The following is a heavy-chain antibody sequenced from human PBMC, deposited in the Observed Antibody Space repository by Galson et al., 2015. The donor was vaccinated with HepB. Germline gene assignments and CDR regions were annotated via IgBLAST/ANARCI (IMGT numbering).Heavy chain of an antibody. CDR2: TYYRSKCYN. J-gene: IGHJ4*02. CDR1: GDSVSSNSAA. Sequence: CAISGDSVSSNSAAWNWIRQSPSRGLEWLGRTYYRSKCYNDYAVSVKSRITINPDTSKNQFSLQLNSVTPEDTAVYYCARDLGGRFVGATSFDYWGQGTLVTVSS. D-gene: IGHD1-26*01. V-gene: IGHV6-1*01. CDR3: ARDLGGRFVGATSFDY.